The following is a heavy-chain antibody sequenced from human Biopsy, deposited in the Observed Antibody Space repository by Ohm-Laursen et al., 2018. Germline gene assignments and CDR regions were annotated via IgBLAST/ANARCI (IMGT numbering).Heavy chain of an antibody. D-gene: IGHD6-19*01. CDR2: FAPEDGKT. V-gene: IGHV1-24*01. CDR1: GYTLTELS. CDR3: AAGFRTGWYWFDS. J-gene: IGHJ5*01. Sequence: AASEKVSCNVSGYTLTELSMHWVRQSPGKGLEWMVVFAPEDGKTFYAQYFQGRATMTEDASTDTVYMELSGLRSEDTAVYYCAAGFRTGWYWFDSWGQGTLVTVSS.